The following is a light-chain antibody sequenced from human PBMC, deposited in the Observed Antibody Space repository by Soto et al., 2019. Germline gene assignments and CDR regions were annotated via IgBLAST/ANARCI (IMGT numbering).Light chain of an antibody. CDR2: DAS. Sequence: DIQMSQSPSSLSASVGDRVTITCQASQDISNYLNWYQHKPGKPPKLLIYDASNLETGVPSRFSGSKSGTAFTFTITSLQPEDIATYYCQQYDNLPFSFGGGIKVEIK. CDR1: QDISNY. V-gene: IGKV1-33*01. J-gene: IGKJ4*01. CDR3: QQYDNLPFS.